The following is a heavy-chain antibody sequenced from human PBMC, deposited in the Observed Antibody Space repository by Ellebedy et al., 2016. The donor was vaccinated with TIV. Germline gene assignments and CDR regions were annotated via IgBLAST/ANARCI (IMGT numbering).Heavy chain of an antibody. Sequence: AASVKVSCKASGYIFTSYAISWVRQAPGQGLEWMGSITAHNGNTEYSQKFQGRVTMTTDTSTSTAYMELRSLRSDDTAVYYCARDSRWEQDYRRNDYWGQGTLVTVSS. D-gene: IGHD1-26*01. CDR1: GYIFTSYA. V-gene: IGHV1-18*01. CDR3: ARDSRWEQDYRRNDY. CDR2: ITAHNGNT. J-gene: IGHJ4*02.